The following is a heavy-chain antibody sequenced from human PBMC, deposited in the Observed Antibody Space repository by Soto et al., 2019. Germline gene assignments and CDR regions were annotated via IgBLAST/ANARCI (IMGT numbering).Heavy chain of an antibody. CDR1: GYTFTSYG. CDR2: ISAYNGNT. CDR3: ARGSLEYYDFWSGYYMSGGTDV. D-gene: IGHD3-3*01. Sequence: QVQLVQSGAEVKKPGASVKVSCKASGYTFTSYGISWVRQAPGQGLEWMGWISAYNGNTNYAQKLQGRVTMTTDTSTGIAYMVVGSRRSEDTAVYYCARGSLEYYDFWSGYYMSGGTDVWGQGTTVTVSS. J-gene: IGHJ6*02. V-gene: IGHV1-18*04.